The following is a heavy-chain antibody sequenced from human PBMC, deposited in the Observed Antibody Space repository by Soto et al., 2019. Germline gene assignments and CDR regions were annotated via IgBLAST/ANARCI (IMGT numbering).Heavy chain of an antibody. CDR2: ISYDGSNK. Sequence: QVQLVESGGGVVQPGRSLRLSCAASGFTVSSYGMHGVRQAPGKGLEWVAVISYDGSNKYYADSVKGRFTISRDNSKNTLYLQMNSLRAEDTAVYYCAKDLEDIVVVVASYAFDIWGQGTMVTVSS. CDR3: AKDLEDIVVVVASYAFDI. V-gene: IGHV3-30*18. J-gene: IGHJ3*02. CDR1: GFTVSSYG. D-gene: IGHD2-15*01.